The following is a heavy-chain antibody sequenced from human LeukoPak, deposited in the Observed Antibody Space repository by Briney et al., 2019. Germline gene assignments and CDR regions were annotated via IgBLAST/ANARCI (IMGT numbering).Heavy chain of an antibody. D-gene: IGHD6-19*01. V-gene: IGHV3-30*18. CDR2: ISYDGSNK. J-gene: IGHJ4*01. CDR3: AKDTRSIVVAGTLDC. CDR1: GFSLSSYA. Sequence: GGSLRASRAASGFSLSSYAMHWVRQAPGKGLEWVAVISYDGSNKYYVDSVKGRFTISRDNSKNTLYLQMNSLRAEDTAVFYCAKDTRSIVVAGTLDCWGQGTLVTVSS.